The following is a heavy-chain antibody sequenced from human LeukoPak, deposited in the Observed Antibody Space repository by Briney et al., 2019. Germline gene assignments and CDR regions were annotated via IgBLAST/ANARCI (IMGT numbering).Heavy chain of an antibody. CDR3: ARHWLRGAPKPGYMDV. V-gene: IGHV4-39*01. J-gene: IGHJ6*03. Sequence: SETLSLICTVSGGSISSSSYYWGWIRQPPGKGLEWIGSIYYSGSTYYNPSLKSRVTISVDTSKTQFSLKLTSVTAADTAVYYCARHWLRGAPKPGYMDVWGKGTTVTVSS. CDR2: IYYSGST. CDR1: GGSISSSSYY. D-gene: IGHD3-10*01.